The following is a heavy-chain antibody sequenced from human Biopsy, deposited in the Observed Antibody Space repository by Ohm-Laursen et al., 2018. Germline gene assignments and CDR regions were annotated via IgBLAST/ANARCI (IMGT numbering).Heavy chain of an antibody. CDR1: GGTFSNYG. CDR3: ATKLTGYFHH. Sequence: APSVKVSCKAPGGTFSNYGVNWVRQAPGQGLEWLGGNIPILGTGNYAQKFQDRVTVAADTSTSTATMELRSLRSYDTAVYYCATKLTGYFHHWGQGTLVIVSS. V-gene: IGHV1-69*06. D-gene: IGHD3-9*01. CDR2: NIPILGTG. J-gene: IGHJ1*01.